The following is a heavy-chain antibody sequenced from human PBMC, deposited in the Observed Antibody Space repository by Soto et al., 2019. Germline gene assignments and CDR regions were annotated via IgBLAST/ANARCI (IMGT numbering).Heavy chain of an antibody. J-gene: IGHJ4*02. D-gene: IGHD3-16*01. Sequence: EVQLVKSGGGLVRPGGSLRLSCAASGFTFSNYWMHGVRQAPGKGPVWVSRITTDGSTTNYADSVKGRFTISRDNAKNTLYLQTNSLGAEDTAVYYCARDLGGYASHWGQGTLVTVSS. CDR2: ITTDGSTT. CDR1: GFTFSNYW. CDR3: ARDLGGYASH. V-gene: IGHV3-74*01.